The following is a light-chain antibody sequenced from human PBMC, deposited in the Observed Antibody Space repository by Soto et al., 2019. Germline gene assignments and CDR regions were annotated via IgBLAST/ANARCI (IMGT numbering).Light chain of an antibody. CDR2: KAS. CDR1: QSISTW. Sequence: DLQMTQSPSTLSASVGDRVTITCRASQSISTWLAWYQQKPGKPPNLLISKASNLESGVPSRFSGSGSGTEFTLTISNLQPDDFATYFCQQYDTYSWTFGQGTKVEIK. V-gene: IGKV1-5*03. CDR3: QQYDTYSWT. J-gene: IGKJ1*01.